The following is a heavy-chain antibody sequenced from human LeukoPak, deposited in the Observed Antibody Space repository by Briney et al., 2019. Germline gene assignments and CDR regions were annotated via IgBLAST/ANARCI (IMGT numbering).Heavy chain of an antibody. CDR1: GLIFSNFG. Sequence: GGPLRLSCAASGLIFSNFGMHWVRQAPGKGLEWVAVIWFDGSNKYYADSVKGRFTISRDNPKNTLYLQMNSLRAEDTAVYYCVSERKGYYYGSGSYYDFDNWGQGTLVTVSS. D-gene: IGHD3-10*01. CDR2: IWFDGSNK. J-gene: IGHJ4*02. V-gene: IGHV3-33*01. CDR3: VSERKGYYYGSGSYYDFDN.